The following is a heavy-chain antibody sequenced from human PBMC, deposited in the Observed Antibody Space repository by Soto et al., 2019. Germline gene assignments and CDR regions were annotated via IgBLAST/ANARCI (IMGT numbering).Heavy chain of an antibody. Sequence: QVQLVQSGAEVKKPGASVKVSCETSGYTFSDYDVNWVRQAPGQGLEWMGWINAGNDYTKYSPKFQGRVTITRDTSASTVYMELTSLTSEDTAVYYCARARSVGKSSWNWFDPWGQGTLVTVSS. V-gene: IGHV1-3*01. D-gene: IGHD6-13*01. CDR1: GYTFSDYD. CDR2: INAGNDYT. CDR3: ARARSVGKSSWNWFDP. J-gene: IGHJ5*02.